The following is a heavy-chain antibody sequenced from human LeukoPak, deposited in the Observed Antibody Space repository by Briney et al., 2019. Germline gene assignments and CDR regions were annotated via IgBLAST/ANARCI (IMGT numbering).Heavy chain of an antibody. J-gene: IGHJ4*02. CDR3: ARGGSSYDRWFDF. D-gene: IGHD3-10*01. Sequence: SETLSLTCTVSGGSISSGGYYWSWIRQPPGKGLEWIGYIHHSGNTYYNPSLKSRVTISKDRPKNQFSLKLSSVTAADTAVYYCARGGSSYDRWFDFWGQGTLVTVSS. CDR2: IHHSGNT. CDR1: GGSISSGGYY. V-gene: IGHV4-30-2*01.